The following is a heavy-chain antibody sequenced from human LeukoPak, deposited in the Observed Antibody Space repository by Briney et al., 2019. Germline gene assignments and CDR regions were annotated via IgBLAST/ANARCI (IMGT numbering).Heavy chain of an antibody. D-gene: IGHD4-17*01. J-gene: IGHJ3*02. CDR3: ARDLVTVTKGFDI. CDR2: ISYIGST. Sequence: ESSETLSLTCTVSGDSFSSHYWSWIRQPPGKGLEWIGYISYIGSTNYNPSHKSRVTISIDTSKNQFSLKLISVTAADTAVYYCARDLVTVTKGFDIWGQGTMVSVSS. CDR1: GDSFSSHY. V-gene: IGHV4-59*11.